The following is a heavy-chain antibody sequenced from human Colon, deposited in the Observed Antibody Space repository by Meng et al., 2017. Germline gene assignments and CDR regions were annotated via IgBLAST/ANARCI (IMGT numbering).Heavy chain of an antibody. J-gene: IGHJ3*01. Sequence: SETLSLTCTVSRDSISSYYWNWIRQPPGKGLEWIGYIDYSGSTIYNSSLQSRITISVDTSKDQFSLKVTSVTAADTAIYFCARTMYREGGAFAVWGQGKRV. CDR1: RDSISSYY. CDR2: IDYSGST. V-gene: IGHV4-59*01. CDR3: ARTMYREGGAFAV. D-gene: IGHD3-10*02.